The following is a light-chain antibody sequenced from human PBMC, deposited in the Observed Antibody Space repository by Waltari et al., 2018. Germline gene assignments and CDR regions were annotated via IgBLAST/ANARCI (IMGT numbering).Light chain of an antibody. Sequence: EIGLTHSPGTLSLSPGETAPLSCSASPNVSRALVWYQQKPGQTPRLLIYDASRRASGVPDRCSGSGSGTDFSLTISRLEPEDFAVYYCQKYERLPATFGQGTKVEIK. V-gene: IGKV3-20*01. CDR1: PNVSRA. J-gene: IGKJ1*01. CDR2: DAS. CDR3: QKYERLPAT.